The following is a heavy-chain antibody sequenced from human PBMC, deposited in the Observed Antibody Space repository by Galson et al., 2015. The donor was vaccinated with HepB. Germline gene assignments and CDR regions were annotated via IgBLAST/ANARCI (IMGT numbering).Heavy chain of an antibody. V-gene: IGHV3-23*01. Sequence: SLRLSCAASGFTFSSYAMSWVRQAPGKGLEWVSAISGSGGSTYYADSVKGRFTISRDNSKNTLYLQMNSLRAEDTAVYYCAPRPYSSGWYRWGQGTPVTVSS. J-gene: IGHJ4*02. CDR2: ISGSGGST. CDR3: APRPYSSGWYR. D-gene: IGHD6-19*01. CDR1: GFTFSSYA.